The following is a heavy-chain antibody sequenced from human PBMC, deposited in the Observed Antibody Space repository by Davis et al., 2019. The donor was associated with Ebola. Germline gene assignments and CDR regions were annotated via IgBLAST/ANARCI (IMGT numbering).Heavy chain of an antibody. Sequence: GGSLRLSCAASGFFFSSYAMTWVRQAPGKGLEWVSAISGSGGSTYYADSVKGRFTISRDNSKKTLYLQMNSLRAEDTAVYYCAKSGLSFGVVKYHYGMDVWGKGTTVTVSS. J-gene: IGHJ6*04. CDR2: ISGSGGST. CDR3: AKSGLSFGVVKYHYGMDV. V-gene: IGHV3-23*01. D-gene: IGHD3-3*01. CDR1: GFFFSSYA.